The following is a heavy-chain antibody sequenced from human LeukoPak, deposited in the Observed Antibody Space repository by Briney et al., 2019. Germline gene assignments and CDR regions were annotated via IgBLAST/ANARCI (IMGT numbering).Heavy chain of an antibody. Sequence: TGGSLRLSCTASGFTFSSYSMNWVRQAPGKGLEWLSSISSGSTYVYYADSVKGRFTISRDNAKNSLYLQMNSLTAEDTAVYYCARDPQRYCSSNSCLVVYWGQGTLVTVSS. J-gene: IGHJ4*02. CDR3: ARDPQRYCSSNSCLVVY. D-gene: IGHD2-2*01. V-gene: IGHV3-21*01. CDR2: ISSGSTYV. CDR1: GFTFSSYS.